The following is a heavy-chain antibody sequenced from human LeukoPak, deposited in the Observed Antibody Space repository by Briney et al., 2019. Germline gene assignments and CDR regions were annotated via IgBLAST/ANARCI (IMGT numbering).Heavy chain of an antibody. V-gene: IGHV1-69*05. CDR3: ARRVAVAGMAFDI. J-gene: IGHJ3*02. Sequence: VASVKVSCKASGGTFSSYAISWVRQAPGQGLEWMGRIIPIFGTANYAQKFQGRVTITTDESTSTAYMELSSLRSEDTAVYYCARRVAVAGMAFDIWGQGTMVTVSS. CDR2: IIPIFGTA. D-gene: IGHD6-19*01. CDR1: GGTFSSYA.